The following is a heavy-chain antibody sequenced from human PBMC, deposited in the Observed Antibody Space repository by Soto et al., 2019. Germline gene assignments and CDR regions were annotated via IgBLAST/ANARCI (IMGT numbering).Heavy chain of an antibody. V-gene: IGHV4-34*01. CDR2: INHSGST. Sequence: QVQLQQWGAGLLKPSETLSLTCAVYGGSFTGYYWSWLRQPPGKGPEWIGEINHSGSTKYNPSLEHRANISVDTSKNQFSLKLNSVSAADTAVYYCARTGGMDLWSQGATVTVSS. CDR3: ARTGGMDL. CDR1: GGSFTGYY. J-gene: IGHJ6*02.